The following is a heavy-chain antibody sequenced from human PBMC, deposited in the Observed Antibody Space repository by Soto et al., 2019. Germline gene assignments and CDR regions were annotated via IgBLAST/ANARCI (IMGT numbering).Heavy chain of an antibody. J-gene: IGHJ4*02. V-gene: IGHV3-33*01. D-gene: IGHD3-3*01. Sequence: GGSLRLSCAASGFTFSSYGMHWVRQAPGKGLEWVAVIWYDGSNKYYADSVKGRFTISRDNSKNTLYLQMNSLRAEDTAVYYCAAGLVLRFLEWLPHLDYWGQGT. CDR1: GFTFSSYG. CDR3: AAGLVLRFLEWLPHLDY. CDR2: IWYDGSNK.